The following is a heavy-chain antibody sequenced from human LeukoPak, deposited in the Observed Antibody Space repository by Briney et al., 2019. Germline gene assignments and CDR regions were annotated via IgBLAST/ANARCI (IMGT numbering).Heavy chain of an antibody. CDR1: GGSFSGYY. J-gene: IGHJ4*02. D-gene: IGHD3-16*01. V-gene: IGHV4-59*01. Sequence: SETLSLTCAVYGGSFSGYYWSWIRQPPGKGREWIGYIYYSGSTNYDPSLKSRVAISVDTSKNQFSLHLSSVTAADTAVYYCARVITVRGVIFDYWGQGTLVTVSS. CDR3: ARVITVRGVIFDY. CDR2: IYYSGST.